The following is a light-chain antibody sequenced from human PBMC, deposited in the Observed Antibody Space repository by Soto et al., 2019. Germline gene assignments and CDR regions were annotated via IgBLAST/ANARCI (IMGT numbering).Light chain of an antibody. J-gene: IGKJ5*01. CDR3: QQYNNWPTIT. V-gene: IGKV3-15*01. CDR2: GAS. Sequence: EVVMTQSPATLSVSPGERATLSCRASQSVRSKLAWYQQRPGQTPRLLIYGASTRATGIPARFSGSGSGTEFTLTISSLQSEDFAVYYCQQYNNWPTITFGQGTRLEI. CDR1: QSVRSK.